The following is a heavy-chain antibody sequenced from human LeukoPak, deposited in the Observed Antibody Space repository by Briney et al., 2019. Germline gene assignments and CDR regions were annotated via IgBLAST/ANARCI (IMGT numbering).Heavy chain of an antibody. D-gene: IGHD3-9*01. CDR3: ARGPRGNYDLLNGLSPFDY. CDR1: GFTFRSYA. Sequence: PGRSLRLSCAVSGFTFRSYAVHWVRQAPGKGLEWVAVISYDGNNKYYADSVKGRFTISRDNSKNTLYLQMNSLSAEDTAVYYCARGPRGNYDLLNGLSPFDYWGQGTLVTVSS. V-gene: IGHV3-30*04. CDR2: ISYDGNNK. J-gene: IGHJ4*02.